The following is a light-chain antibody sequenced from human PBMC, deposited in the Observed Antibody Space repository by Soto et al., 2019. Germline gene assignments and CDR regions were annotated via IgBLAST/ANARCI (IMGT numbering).Light chain of an antibody. J-gene: IGKJ1*01. CDR3: QQYSSSLRT. CDR1: QSVSSSY. CDR2: GTS. Sequence: VLTQYPDTLSLSPGERATLSCRASQSVSSSYLAWYQQKPGQAPRLLIYGTSNRATGIPDRFSGSGSGTDFTLTISRLEPEDLGVYYCQQYSSSLRTFGQRSKVDIK. V-gene: IGKV3-20*01.